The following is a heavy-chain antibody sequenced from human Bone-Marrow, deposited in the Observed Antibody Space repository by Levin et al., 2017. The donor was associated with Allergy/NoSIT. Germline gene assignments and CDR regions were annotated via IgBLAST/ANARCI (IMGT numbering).Heavy chain of an antibody. D-gene: IGHD2/OR15-2a*01. CDR1: RGTFSNYA. V-gene: IGHV1-69*06. Sequence: SVKVSCKASRGTFSNYAFIWVRQAPGQGLEWMGGIIPIYGTPDYAQKFQGRVAIAAEKSTNTAYMELNSLTSEDTAVYYCVRGSMASSYYNMDVWGQGTTITVSS. CDR2: IIPIYGTP. CDR3: VRGSMASSYYNMDV. J-gene: IGHJ6*02.